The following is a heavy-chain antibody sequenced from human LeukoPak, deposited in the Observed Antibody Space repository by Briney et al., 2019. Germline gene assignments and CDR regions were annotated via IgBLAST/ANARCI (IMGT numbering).Heavy chain of an antibody. D-gene: IGHD6-13*01. CDR2: INPSGGST. J-gene: IGHJ5*02. CDR1: GYTFTSYY. V-gene: IGHV1-46*01. Sequence: ASVKVSCKASGYTFTSYYMHWVRQAPGQGLEWMGIINPSGGSTSYTQKFQGRVTMTRDTSTSTVYMELSSLRSEDTAVYYCASSSIAAAGTSWWFDPWGQGTLVTVSS. CDR3: ASSSIAAAGTSWWFDP.